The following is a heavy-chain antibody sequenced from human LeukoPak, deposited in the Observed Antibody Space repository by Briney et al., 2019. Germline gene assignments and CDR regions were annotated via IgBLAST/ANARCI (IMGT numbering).Heavy chain of an antibody. V-gene: IGHV3-21*01. J-gene: IGHJ3*02. CDR2: ISSSSSYI. CDR3: ARDGNWNIDAFDI. Sequence: PGGSLRLSCAASGFTFSSYSMNWVRQAPGKGLEWVSSISSSSSYIYYADSVKGRFTISRDNAKNSLYLQMNSLRAEDTAVYYCARDGNWNIDAFDIWGQGTMVTVSS. D-gene: IGHD1/OR15-1a*01. CDR1: GFTFSSYS.